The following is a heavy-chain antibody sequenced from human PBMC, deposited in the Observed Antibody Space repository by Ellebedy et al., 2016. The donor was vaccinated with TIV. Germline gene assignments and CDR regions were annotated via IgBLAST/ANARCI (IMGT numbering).Heavy chain of an antibody. Sequence: GGSLRLXCAASGFTFSSYAMHWVRQAPGKGLEWVAVISYDGSNKYYADSVKGRFTISRDNSKNTLYLQMNSLRAEDTAVYYCARDVGSGYYFDYWGQGTLVTVSS. CDR2: ISYDGSNK. V-gene: IGHV3-30-3*01. CDR3: ARDVGSGYYFDY. J-gene: IGHJ4*02. D-gene: IGHD5-12*01. CDR1: GFTFSSYA.